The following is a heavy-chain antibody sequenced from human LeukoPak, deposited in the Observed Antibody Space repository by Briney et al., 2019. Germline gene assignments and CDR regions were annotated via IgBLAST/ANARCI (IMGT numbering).Heavy chain of an antibody. CDR1: RLIFSSYA. Sequence: GGSLRLSCAASRLIFSSYAMSWVRQAPGKGLEWVSGISGSGGSTYYADSVKGRFTISRDNSKNTLYLQMNSLRAEDTAVYYCAKAPAKKIVDYFDYWGQGTLVTVSS. V-gene: IGHV3-23*01. D-gene: IGHD2/OR15-2a*01. J-gene: IGHJ4*02. CDR3: AKAPAKKIVDYFDY. CDR2: ISGSGGST.